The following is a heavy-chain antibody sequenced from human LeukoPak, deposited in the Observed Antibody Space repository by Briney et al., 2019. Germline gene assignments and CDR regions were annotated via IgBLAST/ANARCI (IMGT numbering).Heavy chain of an antibody. J-gene: IGHJ6*03. V-gene: IGHV4-39*02. Sequence: PSETLSLTCTVSGGSITSTSYYWGWIRQPPGKGLEWMGSIYYSGSTSYNPSLRSRVTISVDTSKDQFSLKLSSVAAADTAVYYCARDQYSSSPEGYYYYYMDVWGKGTTLTVSS. CDR1: GGSITSTSYY. D-gene: IGHD6-6*01. CDR2: IYYSGST. CDR3: ARDQYSSSPEGYYYYYMDV.